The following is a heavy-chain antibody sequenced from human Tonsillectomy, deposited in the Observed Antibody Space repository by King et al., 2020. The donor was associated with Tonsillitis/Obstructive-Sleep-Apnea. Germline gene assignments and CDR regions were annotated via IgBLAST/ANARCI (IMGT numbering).Heavy chain of an antibody. CDR1: GYTFTSYY. CDR2: INPSGGST. Sequence: QLVQSGAEVKKPGASVKVSCKASGYTFTSYYMHWVRQAPGQGLEWMGIINPSGGSTSYAQKFQGRVTMTRDTSTSTVYMELSSLRSEDTAVYYCARGPRIAAAHSYMDVWGKGTTVTVSS. V-gene: IGHV1-46*01. J-gene: IGHJ6*03. D-gene: IGHD6-13*01. CDR3: ARGPRIAAAHSYMDV.